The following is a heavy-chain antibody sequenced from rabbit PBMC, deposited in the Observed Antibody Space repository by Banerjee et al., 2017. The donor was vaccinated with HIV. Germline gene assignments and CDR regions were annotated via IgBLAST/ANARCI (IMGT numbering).Heavy chain of an antibody. CDR3: ARSYYSGGYGWTYAPFNL. J-gene: IGHJ4*01. V-gene: IGHV1S47*01. D-gene: IGHD4-1*01. CDR2: IYAGSGST. Sequence: EESGGGLVQPEGSLTLTCKASGFDFSSYHMCWVRQAPGKGLEWIACIYAGSGSTYYASWAKGRFTITRSTSLNTVTLQLNSLTAADTATYFCARSYYSGGYGWTYAPFNLWGPGTLVTVS. CDR1: GFDFSSYH.